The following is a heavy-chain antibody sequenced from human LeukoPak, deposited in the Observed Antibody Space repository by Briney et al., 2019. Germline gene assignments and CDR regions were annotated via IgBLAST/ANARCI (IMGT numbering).Heavy chain of an antibody. D-gene: IGHD3-10*01. J-gene: IGHJ4*01. CDR3: TTREIVVEPALTSMVRGVLWRSNF. V-gene: IGHV1-24*01. Sequence: ASVKVSCKVSGDTLTELSIHWVRQAPGKGLEWMGGFDPKEGKRVYAQNFQGRVTMTEDTSSGSAYMELNSLRSEDTGVYYCTTREIVVEPALTSMVRGVLWRSNFWGHGTLVTVPS. CDR2: FDPKEGKR. CDR1: GDTLTELS.